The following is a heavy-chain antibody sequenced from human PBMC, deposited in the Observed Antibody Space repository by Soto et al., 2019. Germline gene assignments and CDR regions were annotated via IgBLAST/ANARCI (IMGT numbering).Heavy chain of an antibody. CDR2: IYYSGST. CDR1: GGSISSYY. J-gene: IGHJ4*02. V-gene: IGHV4-59*01. Sequence: PSETLSLTCTVSGGSISSYYWSWIRQPPGKGLEWIGYIYYSGSTNYNPSLKSRVTISVDTSKNQFSLKLSSVTAADTAVYYCARSNYYGSPDYWGQGTLVTVSS. D-gene: IGHD3-10*01. CDR3: ARSNYYGSPDY.